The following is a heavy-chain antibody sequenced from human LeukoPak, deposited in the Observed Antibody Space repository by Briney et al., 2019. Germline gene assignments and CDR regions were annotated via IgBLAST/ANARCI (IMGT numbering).Heavy chain of an antibody. D-gene: IGHD3-10*01. CDR3: ARPAYGKGYYGMDV. CDR2: IYYSGST. Sequence: SETLSLTCTVSGGSISSGGYYWSWIRQPPGKGLEWIGYIYYSGSTYYNPSLKSRVTISVDTSKNQFSLKLSSVTAADTAVYYCARPAYGKGYYGMDVWGKGTTVTVSS. V-gene: IGHV4-31*03. J-gene: IGHJ6*04. CDR1: GGSISSGGYY.